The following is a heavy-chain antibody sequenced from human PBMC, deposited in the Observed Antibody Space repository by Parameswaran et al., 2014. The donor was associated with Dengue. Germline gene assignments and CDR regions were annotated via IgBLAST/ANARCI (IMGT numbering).Heavy chain of an antibody. CDR2: INHSGST. D-gene: IGHD2-15*01. Sequence: PGKGLEWIGEINHSGSTNYNPSLKSRVTISVDTSKNQFSLKLSSVTAADTAVYYCARGLRRVYCSGGSCYSDYYYYYGMDVWGQGTTVTVSS. CDR3: ARGLRRVYCSGGSCYSDYYYYYGMDV. J-gene: IGHJ6*02. V-gene: IGHV4-34*01.